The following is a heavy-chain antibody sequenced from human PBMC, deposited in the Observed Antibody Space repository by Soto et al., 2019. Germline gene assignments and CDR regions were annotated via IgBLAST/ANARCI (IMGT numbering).Heavy chain of an antibody. J-gene: IGHJ4*02. CDR1: GGTFSNYA. Sequence: SVKVSCKASGGTFSNYAINWVRQAPGQGLEWMGAIIPIFGTPNYAQNFQGIVTITADESTSTVYMDLRSLRSEDTAVYYCAGSGSGYAGQFDYWGQGTPVTVPQ. D-gene: IGHD3-22*01. CDR2: IIPIFGTP. CDR3: AGSGSGYAGQFDY. V-gene: IGHV1-69*13.